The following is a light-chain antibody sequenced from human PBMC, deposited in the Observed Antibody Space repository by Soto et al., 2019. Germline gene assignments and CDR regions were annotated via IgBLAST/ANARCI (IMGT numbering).Light chain of an antibody. CDR2: EVT. CDR1: NTDVGDYNY. J-gene: IGLJ3*02. Sequence: QSALTQPASVSGSPGQSITISCTGTNTDVGDYNYVSWYQQHPGNAPKLLIYEVTNRPSGVSDRFSGSKSGNTASLTISGLQAEDEAVYHCTSYSSGSSLRVFGGGTRLTVL. CDR3: TSYSSGSSLRV. V-gene: IGLV2-14*01.